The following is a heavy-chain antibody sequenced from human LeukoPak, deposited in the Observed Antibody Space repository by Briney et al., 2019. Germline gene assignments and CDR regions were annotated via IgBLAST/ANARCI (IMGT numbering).Heavy chain of an antibody. D-gene: IGHD1-26*01. CDR2: ISAYNGNT. CDR1: GYTFTSYG. V-gene: IGHV1-18*01. Sequence: GASVKVSCKASGYTFTSYGIRWVRQAPGQGLEWMGWISAYNGNTNYAQKLQGRVTMTTDTSTSTDYMELRSLRSDDTAVYYCARDREVGASDYWGQGTLVTVSS. CDR3: ARDREVGASDY. J-gene: IGHJ4*02.